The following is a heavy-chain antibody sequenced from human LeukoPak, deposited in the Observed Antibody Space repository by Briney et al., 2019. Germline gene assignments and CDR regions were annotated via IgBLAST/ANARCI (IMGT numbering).Heavy chain of an antibody. CDR1: GFTFSSHW. Sequence: GGSLRLSCAASGFTFSSHWMPWVRQAPGKGLVWVARIVGDGSSTAYADSVKGRFAISRDNAKNTLYLQMNGLRAEDTALYYCIRSKEGGFSWGQGTLVTVSS. CDR2: IVGDGSST. J-gene: IGHJ4*02. V-gene: IGHV3-74*01. CDR3: IRSKEGGFS. D-gene: IGHD2/OR15-2a*01.